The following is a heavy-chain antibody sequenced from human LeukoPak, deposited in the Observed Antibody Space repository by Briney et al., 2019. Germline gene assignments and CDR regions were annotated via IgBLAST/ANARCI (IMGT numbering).Heavy chain of an antibody. CDR2: IYHSGST. D-gene: IGHD3-10*01. CDR1: GYSISSGYY. V-gene: IGHV4-38-2*02. CDR3: AAVWFGELVFDY. Sequence: SETLSLTCTVSGYSISSGYYWGWIRQPPGKGLEWIGSIYHSGSTYYNPSLKSRVTISVDTSKNQFSLKLSSVTAADTAVYYCAAVWFGELVFDYWGQGTLVTVSS. J-gene: IGHJ4*02.